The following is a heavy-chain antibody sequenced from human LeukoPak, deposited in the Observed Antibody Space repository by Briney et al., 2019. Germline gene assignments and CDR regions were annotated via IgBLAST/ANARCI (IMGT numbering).Heavy chain of an antibody. CDR2: ISSEGSKK. Sequence: GGSLRLSCAASGFIFSNYAIHWVRQAPGKGLEWVAVISSEGSKKSYADSVKSRFTISRDNSKNTLYLEMNNVRPQDTAVYYCARGAHKRDDYGGFDYWGQGTLVTVSS. CDR1: GFIFSNYA. D-gene: IGHD4-23*01. V-gene: IGHV3-30*04. J-gene: IGHJ4*02. CDR3: ARGAHKRDDYGGFDY.